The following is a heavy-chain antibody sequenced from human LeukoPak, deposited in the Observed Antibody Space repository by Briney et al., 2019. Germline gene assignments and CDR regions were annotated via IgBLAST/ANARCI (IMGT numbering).Heavy chain of an antibody. J-gene: IGHJ4*02. CDR3: AKDLGDSGPTPDSDY. CDR1: GFTFSSYS. V-gene: IGHV3-48*01. D-gene: IGHD1-26*01. CDR2: ISSSSSTI. Sequence: GGSLRLSCAASGFTFSSYSMNWVRQAPGKGLEWVSYISSSSSTIYYADSVKGRFTISRDNSKNTLYLQMNSLRAEDTSVYYCAKDLGDSGPTPDSDYWGQGTLVAVSS.